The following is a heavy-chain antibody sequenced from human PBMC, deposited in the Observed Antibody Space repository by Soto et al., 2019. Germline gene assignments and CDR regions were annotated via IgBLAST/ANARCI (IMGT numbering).Heavy chain of an antibody. Sequence: QVQLVQSGAEVKRPGASVKVSCKASGYTFTSYGISWVRQAPGQGLEWMGWISAYNGNTNYAQKLQGRVTMTTDTSRSPAYRELRSLRSDVTSVCYSARDNGYESDYWGHGALATVSS. D-gene: IGHD5-12*01. CDR2: ISAYNGNT. CDR1: GYTFTSYG. V-gene: IGHV1-18*01. J-gene: IGHJ4*01. CDR3: ARDNGYESDY.